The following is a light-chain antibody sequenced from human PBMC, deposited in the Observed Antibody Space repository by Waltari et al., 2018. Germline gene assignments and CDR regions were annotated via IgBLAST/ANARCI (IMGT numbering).Light chain of an antibody. CDR1: QSVTNI. Sequence: DIQMTQSPSSLSASVGESVTIPCRTSQSVTNILHWYQQRPGKAPTLLIFGASSLHCGAPSRFSGSGSGTEFTLTISSLQPEDFATDYCQQSYRTPFTFGRGTKLEIK. CDR3: QQSYRTPFT. J-gene: IGKJ2*01. V-gene: IGKV1-39*01. CDR2: GAS.